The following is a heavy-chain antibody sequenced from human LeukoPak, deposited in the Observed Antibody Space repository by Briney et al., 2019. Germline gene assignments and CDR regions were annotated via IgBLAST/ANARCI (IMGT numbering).Heavy chain of an antibody. V-gene: IGHV1-69*13. CDR1: GGTFSSYA. Sequence: SVKVSCKASGGTFSSYAISWVRQAPGQGLEWMGGIIPIFGTANYAQKFQGRVTITADESTSTAYMELSSLRSEDTAVYYCARAPPYYYDSSGYSNWFDPWGQGTLVTVSS. D-gene: IGHD3-22*01. CDR2: IIPIFGTA. CDR3: ARAPPYYYDSSGYSNWFDP. J-gene: IGHJ5*02.